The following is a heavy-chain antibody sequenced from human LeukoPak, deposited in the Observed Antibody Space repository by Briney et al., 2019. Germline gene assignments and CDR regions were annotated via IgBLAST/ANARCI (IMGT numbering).Heavy chain of an antibody. J-gene: IGHJ3*02. Sequence: PGGSLRLSCAASGFRFSSYEMNWVRQAPGKGLEWVSYISSGGSTIYYADSVKGRFTLSRDNAKNSLYLQMNSLRAEDTAVYYCARDPDVRGPTDAFDIWGQGTMVTVSS. CDR3: ARDPDVRGPTDAFDI. D-gene: IGHD3-10*02. CDR1: GFRFSSYE. CDR2: ISSGGSTI. V-gene: IGHV3-48*03.